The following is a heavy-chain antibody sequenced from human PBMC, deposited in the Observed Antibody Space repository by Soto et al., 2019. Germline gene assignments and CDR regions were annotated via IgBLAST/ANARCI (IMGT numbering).Heavy chain of an antibody. J-gene: IGHJ5*02. CDR1: GYTFTGYY. Sequence: ASVKVSCEASGYTFTGYYMHWVRQAPGQGLEWMGWINPNSGGTNYAQKFQGRVTMTRDTSISIAYMELSRLRSDDTAVYYCARGYDFWSGYSLSFWFDPWGQGTLVTVSS. CDR2: INPNSGGT. V-gene: IGHV1-2*02. D-gene: IGHD3-3*01. CDR3: ARGYDFWSGYSLSFWFDP.